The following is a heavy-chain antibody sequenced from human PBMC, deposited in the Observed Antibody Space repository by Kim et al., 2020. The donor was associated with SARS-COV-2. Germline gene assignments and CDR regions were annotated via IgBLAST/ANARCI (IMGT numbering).Heavy chain of an antibody. V-gene: IGHV3-21*01. D-gene: IGHD3-10*01. CDR1: GFTFSSYS. J-gene: IGHJ6*02. CDR2: ISSSSSYI. CDR3: ASARYYYGSGSDPMDV. Sequence: GGSLRLSCAASGFTFSSYSMNWVRQAPGKGLEWVSSISSSSSYIYYADSVKGRFTISRDNAKNSLYLQMNSLRAEDTAVYYCASARYYYGSGSDPMDVWGQGTTVTVSS.